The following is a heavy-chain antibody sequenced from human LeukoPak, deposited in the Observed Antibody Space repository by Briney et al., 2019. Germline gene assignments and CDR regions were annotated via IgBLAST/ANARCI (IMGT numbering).Heavy chain of an antibody. Sequence: GGSLRLSCAASGFTFSSYAMNWVRQAPGKGLEWVAVIVFDGSNKYYADSVKGRFTISRDNSKNVLYLQMNTLRTEDTAVYYCASLPFKIDAFDIWGPGTVVTVSS. J-gene: IGHJ3*02. V-gene: IGHV3-30-3*01. CDR3: ASLPFKIDAFDI. CDR1: GFTFSSYA. D-gene: IGHD3-16*01. CDR2: IVFDGSNK.